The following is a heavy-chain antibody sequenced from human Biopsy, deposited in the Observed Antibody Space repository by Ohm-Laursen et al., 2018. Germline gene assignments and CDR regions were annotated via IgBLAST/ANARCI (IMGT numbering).Heavy chain of an antibody. CDR2: IITVSETA. CDR1: GGAFTNYA. CDR3: VAYPSSGFFENNDDFAMDV. V-gene: IGHV1-69*13. J-gene: IGHJ6*02. Sequence: EASVKVSCKASGGAFTNYAINWARQAPGHGLERMGGIITVSETAGYAERFQGRVTITADVTTTTAYMDLSGLRSEDTAVYYCVAYPSSGFFENNDDFAMDVWGQGTTVIVSS. D-gene: IGHD6-25*01.